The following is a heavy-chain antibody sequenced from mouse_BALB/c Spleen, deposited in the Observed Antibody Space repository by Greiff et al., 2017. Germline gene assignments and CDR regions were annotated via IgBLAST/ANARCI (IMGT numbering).Heavy chain of an antibody. D-gene: IGHD2-14*01. CDR3: TRKGYRYDVFAY. Sequence: QVQLKQSGAELVKPGASVKLSCKASGYTFTSYYMYWVKQRPGQGLEWIGEINPSNGGTNFNEKFKSKATLTVDKSSSTAYMQLSSLTSEDSAVYYCTRKGYRYDVFAYWGQGTLVTVSA. CDR2: INPSNGGT. J-gene: IGHJ3*01. V-gene: IGHV1S81*02. CDR1: GYTFTSYY.